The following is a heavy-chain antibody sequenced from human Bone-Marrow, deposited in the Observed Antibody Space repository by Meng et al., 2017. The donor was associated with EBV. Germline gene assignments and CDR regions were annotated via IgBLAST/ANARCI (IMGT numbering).Heavy chain of an antibody. CDR2: LIPLSDAP. CDR3: ASESGRGFTPDY. J-gene: IGHJ4*02. CDR1: GGTLRSDA. D-gene: IGHD3-10*01. Sequence: QVQVVQSGAGGKKPGSSVKVSCKTSGGTLRSDAISWVRQAPGQGLEWMGGLIPLSDAPHYAQKFQGRVTITADESTSTHYLDLSGLRAEDTAVYYCASESGRGFTPDYWGQGTLVTVSS. V-gene: IGHV1-69*01.